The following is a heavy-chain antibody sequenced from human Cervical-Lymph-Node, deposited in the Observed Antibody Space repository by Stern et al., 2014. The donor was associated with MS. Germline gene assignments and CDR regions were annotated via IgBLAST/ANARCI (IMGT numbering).Heavy chain of an antibody. D-gene: IGHD4-17*01. J-gene: IGHJ4*02. CDR2: IYLGDSDP. CDR1: GYSFTANW. Sequence: VQLVQSGAEVKKPGESLKISCKGSGYSFTANWIAWVRQMPGKGLEWMGIIYLGDSDPRYSPSFQGQGTISADKSISTAYLQWSSLKASDTAMYYCARDYGDYAFDYWGQGTLVTVSS. CDR3: ARDYGDYAFDY. V-gene: IGHV5-51*01.